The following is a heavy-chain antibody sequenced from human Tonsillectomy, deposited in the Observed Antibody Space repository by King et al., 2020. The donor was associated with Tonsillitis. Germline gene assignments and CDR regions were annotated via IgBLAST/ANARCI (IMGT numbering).Heavy chain of an antibody. V-gene: IGHV3-33*01. CDR2: IWDDGSNK. J-gene: IGHJ4*02. CDR3: AREGYSSGLELDY. Sequence: VQLVESGGGVVQPGRSLRLSCSASGFTFSSYGMHWVCQAPGKGLEWVAVIWDDGSNKYYAASVKGRFTMSRDYSKNTLYLQMNSLRAEDTAVYYCAREGYSSGLELDYWGQGTLVTVSS. D-gene: IGHD6-19*01. CDR1: GFTFSSYG.